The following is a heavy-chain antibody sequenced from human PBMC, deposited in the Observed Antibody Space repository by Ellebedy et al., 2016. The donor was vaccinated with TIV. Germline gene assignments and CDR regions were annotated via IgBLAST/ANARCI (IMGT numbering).Heavy chain of an antibody. Sequence: AASVKVSCKASGYSFTSYGFSWVRQAPGQGLEWMGWISAHNDNTNYAQKFPGRVTMTTNPSTTTAYMELTSLRSDDTAMYYCARRLRLMYSSGSFDYWGQGTPVTVSS. CDR3: ARRLRLMYSSGSFDY. CDR1: GYSFTSYG. J-gene: IGHJ4*02. V-gene: IGHV1-18*01. CDR2: ISAHNDNT. D-gene: IGHD6-19*01.